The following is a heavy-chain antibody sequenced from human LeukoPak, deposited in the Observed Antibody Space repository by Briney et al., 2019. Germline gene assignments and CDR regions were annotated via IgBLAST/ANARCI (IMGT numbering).Heavy chain of an antibody. J-gene: IGHJ2*01. CDR1: GGFISSYY. D-gene: IGHD1-1*01. Sequence: TSETLSLTCTVSGGFISSYYWSWIRQPPGKGLEWIGYIYHSGSTYYNPSLKSRVTISVDRSKNQFSLKLSSVTAADTAVYYCARLYSYWYFDLWGRGTLVTVSS. V-gene: IGHV4-59*12. CDR3: ARLYSYWYFDL. CDR2: IYHSGST.